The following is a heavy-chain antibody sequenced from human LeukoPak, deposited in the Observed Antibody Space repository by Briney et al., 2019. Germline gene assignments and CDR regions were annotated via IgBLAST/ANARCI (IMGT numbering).Heavy chain of an antibody. CDR3: ASGLSGYYSLDAFDI. V-gene: IGHV1-18*01. J-gene: IGHJ3*02. D-gene: IGHD3-22*01. CDR2: ISAYNGNT. Sequence: ASVKVSCKASGYTFTSYGISWVRQAPGQGLEWMGWISAYNGNTNYAQKLQGRVTMTTETSTSTAYMELRSLRSDDTAVYYCASGLSGYYSLDAFDIWGQGTMLTVSS. CDR1: GYTFTSYG.